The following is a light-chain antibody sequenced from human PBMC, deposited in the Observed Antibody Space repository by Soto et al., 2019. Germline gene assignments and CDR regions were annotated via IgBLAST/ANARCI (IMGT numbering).Light chain of an antibody. Sequence: ALTQPASVSGSPGQSLTISCIGTSSDVGGYNYVSWYQHHPGNAPKLIIYEVSNRPSGVSNRFSGSKSANTASLTISGLQADDEADYYCSSYTSSSTYVFGIGTKVTVL. CDR1: SSDVGGYNY. CDR3: SSYTSSSTYV. J-gene: IGLJ1*01. CDR2: EVS. V-gene: IGLV2-14*01.